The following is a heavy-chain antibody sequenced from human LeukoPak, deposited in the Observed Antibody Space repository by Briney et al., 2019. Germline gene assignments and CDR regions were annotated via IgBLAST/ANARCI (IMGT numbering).Heavy chain of an antibody. D-gene: IGHD6-13*01. CDR2: LKQDGSQK. CDR1: GFTFTNYW. J-gene: IGHJ4*02. CDR3: ARIGYSSSSLDY. Sequence: GGSLRLSCAASGFTFTNYWMSWVRQAPGKGLEWVANLKQDGSQKYDVDSVKGRFTISRDNAKSSLFLQMKSLRAEDTAVYYCARIGYSSSSLDYWGQGTLVAVSS. V-gene: IGHV3-7*01.